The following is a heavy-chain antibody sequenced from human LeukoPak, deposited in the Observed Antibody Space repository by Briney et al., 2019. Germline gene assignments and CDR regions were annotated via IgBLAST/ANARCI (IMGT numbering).Heavy chain of an antibody. CDR2: VKGDGSFT. CDR3: VRDGDDFNFDY. D-gene: IGHD5-24*01. CDR1: GFTFRSHW. J-gene: IGHJ4*02. Sequence: GGSLRLSCAASGFTFRSHWMHWVRQAPGKGLVWVSRVKGDGSFTNYADSVYGRFTISRDNAKDTLYLHMHSLRVEDTAVYYCVRDGDDFNFDYWGQGSLVTVSS. V-gene: IGHV3-74*01.